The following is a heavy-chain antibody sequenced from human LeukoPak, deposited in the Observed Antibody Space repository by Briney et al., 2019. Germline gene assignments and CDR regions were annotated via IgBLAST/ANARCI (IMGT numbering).Heavy chain of an antibody. CDR3: ARREPYSSSSSFDY. V-gene: IGHV1-8*03. Sequence: ASVKVSCKASGYTFTGYYMHWVRQATGRGLEWMGWMNPNSGNTGYAQKFQGRVTITRNTSISTAYMELSSLRSEDTAVYYCARREPYSSSSSFDYWGQGTLVTVSS. J-gene: IGHJ4*02. D-gene: IGHD6-6*01. CDR1: GYTFTGYY. CDR2: MNPNSGNT.